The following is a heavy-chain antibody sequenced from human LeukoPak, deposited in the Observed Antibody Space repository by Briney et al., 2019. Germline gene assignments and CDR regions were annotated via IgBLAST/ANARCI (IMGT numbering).Heavy chain of an antibody. Sequence: ASVKVSCKASGYTFTSYYMHWVRQAPGQGLEWMGIINPSGGSTSYAQKFQGRVTMTRDTSTSTVYMELSSLRSEDTAVYYCARVGPYYYDSSGYLAHWGQGTLVTVSS. CDR3: ARVGPYYYDSSGYLAH. D-gene: IGHD3-22*01. CDR2: INPSGGST. J-gene: IGHJ4*02. V-gene: IGHV1-46*01. CDR1: GYTFTSYY.